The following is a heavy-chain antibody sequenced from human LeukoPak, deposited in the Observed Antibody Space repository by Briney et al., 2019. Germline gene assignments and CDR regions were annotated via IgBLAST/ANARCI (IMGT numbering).Heavy chain of an antibody. Sequence: GGSLRLSCAASGFTFSSFWMHWVRQAPGKGLEWVSSISSSSSYIYYADSVKGRFTISRDNAKNSLYLQMNSLRAEDTAVYYCARDKTYYYDSSGSPFDYWGQGTLVTVSS. CDR2: ISSSSSYI. D-gene: IGHD3-22*01. CDR3: ARDKTYYYDSSGSPFDY. J-gene: IGHJ4*02. CDR1: GFTFSSFW. V-gene: IGHV3-21*01.